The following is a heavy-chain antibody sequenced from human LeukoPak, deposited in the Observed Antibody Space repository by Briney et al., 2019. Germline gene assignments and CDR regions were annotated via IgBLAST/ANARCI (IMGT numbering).Heavy chain of an antibody. CDR3: AKSHGSGSYDY. CDR1: GFTFSSYG. V-gene: IGHV3-30*02. D-gene: IGHD3-10*01. CDR2: IQYDGSNE. Sequence: GGSLRLSCAASGFTFSSYGMHWVRQAPGKGLEWVAYIQYDGSNEQYADSVKGRFSISRDSSKNILYLQMNSLRAEDTAVYYCAKSHGSGSYDYWGQGTLVTVSS. J-gene: IGHJ4*02.